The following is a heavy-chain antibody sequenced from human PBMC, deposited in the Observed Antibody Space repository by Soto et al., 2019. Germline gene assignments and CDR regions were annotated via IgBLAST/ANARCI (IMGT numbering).Heavy chain of an antibody. CDR3: ARAYYYNRYFDH. J-gene: IGHJ4*02. CDR1: GGSITSGDDY. D-gene: IGHD3-22*01. V-gene: IGHV4-30-4*01. CDR2: IYYSGST. Sequence: TSETLSLTCTVSGGSITSGDDYWSWIRQPPGKGLEWIGYIYYSGSTYYNPSLKSRVTISVDTSKDQVSLKLSSVTAADTAVYFCARAYYYNRYFDHWGQGTLVTVPQ.